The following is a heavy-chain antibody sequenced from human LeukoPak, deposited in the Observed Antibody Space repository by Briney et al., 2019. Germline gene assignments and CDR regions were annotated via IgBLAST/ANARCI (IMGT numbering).Heavy chain of an antibody. CDR3: ARFRGWQKIYFDY. CDR2: INAGNGNT. D-gene: IGHD6-19*01. V-gene: IGHV1-3*01. Sequence: LRASVKVSCKASGYTFTSYAMHWVRQAPGQRLEWMGWINAGNGNTKYSQKFQGRVTITRDTSASTAYMELSSLRSEDTAVYYCARFRGWQKIYFDYWGQGTLVTVSS. J-gene: IGHJ4*01. CDR1: GYTFTSYA.